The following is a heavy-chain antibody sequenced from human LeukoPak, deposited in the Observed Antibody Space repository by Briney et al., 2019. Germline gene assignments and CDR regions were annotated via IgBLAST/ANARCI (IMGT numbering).Heavy chain of an antibody. J-gene: IGHJ6*03. CDR3: ARALRFLEWWEDYYYLDV. V-gene: IGHV1-2*06. CDR2: INPNSGGT. D-gene: IGHD3-3*01. CDR1: GYTFTGYY. Sequence: ASVKVSCKASGYTFTGYYMHWVRQAPGQGLEWMGRINPNSGGTNYAQKFQGRVTMTRDTSISTAYMELSRLRSDDTAVYYCARALRFLEWWEDYYYLDVWGKGTTVTVS.